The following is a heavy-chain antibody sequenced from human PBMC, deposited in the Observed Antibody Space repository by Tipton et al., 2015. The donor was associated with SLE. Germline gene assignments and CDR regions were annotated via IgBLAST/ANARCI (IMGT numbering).Heavy chain of an antibody. CDR1: GFTFSAYS. CDR2: ISWNSGTI. V-gene: IGHV3-48*04. Sequence: SLRLSCAASGFTFSAYSMIWVRQAPGKGLEWVSAISWNSGTIGYADSVKGRFTISRDNAKNTLYLQMNSLRAEDTAVYYCARSIYYYDSSGYSYYFDYWGQGTLVTVSS. J-gene: IGHJ4*02. CDR3: ARSIYYYDSSGYSYYFDY. D-gene: IGHD3-22*01.